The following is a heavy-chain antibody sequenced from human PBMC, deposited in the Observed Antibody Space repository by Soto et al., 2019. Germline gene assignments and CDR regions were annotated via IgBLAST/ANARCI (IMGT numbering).Heavy chain of an antibody. CDR3: ARLRACSGCWPYYFDF. CDR2: ISAYSGNT. CDR1: GSSLSNYG. V-gene: IGHV1-18*01. Sequence: QDQLVQSGAEVKKPGASVKVSCKPSGSSLSNYGVTWVRQAPGQGLEWMGWISAYSGNTNYAQKCQGRATVTTDTSTNTAYMELRSLRSDDTTVYYCARLRACSGCWPYYFDFWGQGTLVTVSS. D-gene: IGHD6-19*01. J-gene: IGHJ4*02.